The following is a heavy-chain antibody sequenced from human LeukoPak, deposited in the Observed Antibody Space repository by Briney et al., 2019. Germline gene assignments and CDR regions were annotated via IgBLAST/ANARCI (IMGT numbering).Heavy chain of an antibody. V-gene: IGHV3-23*01. CDR2: ITWGRDNL. Sequence: SGGSLRLSCAASGFTFSSYAMHWVRQAPGKGLEWVSGITWGRDNLAYAASVKGRFTISRDNSKNTLYLQLNSLRPEDTAVYYCAGSLAYCGGDCRLGDYWGQGTLVTVSS. D-gene: IGHD2-21*02. J-gene: IGHJ4*02. CDR3: AGSLAYCGGDCRLGDY. CDR1: GFTFSSYA.